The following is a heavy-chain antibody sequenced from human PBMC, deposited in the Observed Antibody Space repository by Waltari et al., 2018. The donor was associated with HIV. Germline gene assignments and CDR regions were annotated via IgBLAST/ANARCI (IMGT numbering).Heavy chain of an antibody. D-gene: IGHD3-3*01. CDR1: GFTVRSSY. CDR3: ARANYDFRYYFRY. J-gene: IGHJ4*02. Sequence: EVQVVETGGGLIQPGGSLRLSCAASGFTVRSSYMSWVRQAPGKGLEWVSIINNDGTTYYTDSVKGRFTISRDNSKNTLYLQMNSLRAEDTALYYCARANYDFRYYFRYWGQGTLLTVSS. CDR2: INNDGTT. V-gene: IGHV3-53*02.